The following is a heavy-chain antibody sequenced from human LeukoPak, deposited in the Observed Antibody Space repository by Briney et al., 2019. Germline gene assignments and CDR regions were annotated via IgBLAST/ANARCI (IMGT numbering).Heavy chain of an antibody. CDR3: ARAGIQLWLGAFDI. CDR1: GFTVSSNY. D-gene: IGHD5-18*01. Sequence: QPGGSLRLSCAASGFTVSSNYMSWVRQAPGKGLEWVSLIYTGGSTYYADSVKGRFTISRDNSKNTLYLQMNSLRAEDTAVYYCARAGIQLWLGAFDIWGQGTMVTVSS. V-gene: IGHV3-53*01. CDR2: IYTGGST. J-gene: IGHJ3*02.